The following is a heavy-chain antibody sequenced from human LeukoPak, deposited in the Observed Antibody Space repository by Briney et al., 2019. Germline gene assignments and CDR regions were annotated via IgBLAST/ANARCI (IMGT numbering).Heavy chain of an antibody. CDR3: ARSYDFWSGSLSY. J-gene: IGHJ4*02. Sequence: GGSLRLSCAASGFTVSGNYMNWVRQAPGKGLEWVSVIYSGGTTYYADSVKGRFTISRDNSKNTLYLQLNSLRVEDTAVYYCARSYDFWSGSLSYWGQGTLVTVSS. D-gene: IGHD3-3*01. CDR1: GFTVSGNY. V-gene: IGHV3-66*01. CDR2: IYSGGTT.